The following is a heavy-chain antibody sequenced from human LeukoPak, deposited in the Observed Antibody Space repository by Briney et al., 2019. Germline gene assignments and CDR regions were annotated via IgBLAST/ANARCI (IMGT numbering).Heavy chain of an antibody. V-gene: IGHV4-61*01. CDR2: IYYSGST. CDR3: ARVSNYDLVWIDY. J-gene: IGHJ4*02. CDR1: GGSISSGSFY. D-gene: IGHD4-11*01. Sequence: SETLSLTCTVSGGSISSGSFYWSRIRQPPGKGLEWIGYIYYSGSTNYNPSLKSRVTISVDTSKNQFSLKLSPVTAADTAVYYCARVSNYDLVWIDYWGQGTLVTVSS.